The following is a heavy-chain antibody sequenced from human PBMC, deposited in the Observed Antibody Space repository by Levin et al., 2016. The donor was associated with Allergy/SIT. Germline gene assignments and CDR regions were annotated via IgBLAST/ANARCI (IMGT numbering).Heavy chain of an antibody. Sequence: KVSCKGSGYSFTSYWIGWVRQMPGKGLEWMGIIYPGDSDTRYSPSFQGQVTISADKSISTAYLQWSSLKASDTAMYYCARRTTSGGGPYDAFDIWGQGTMVTVSS. CDR2: IYPGDSDT. V-gene: IGHV5-51*01. CDR1: GYSFTSYW. CDR3: ARRTTSGGGPYDAFDI. D-gene: IGHD1-1*01. J-gene: IGHJ3*02.